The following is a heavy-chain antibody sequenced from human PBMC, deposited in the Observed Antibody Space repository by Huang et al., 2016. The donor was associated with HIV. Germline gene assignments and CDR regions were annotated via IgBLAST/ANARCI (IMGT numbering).Heavy chain of an antibody. CDR2: IKIDGRTT. CDR1: GFKFSNYW. V-gene: IGHV3-74*01. D-gene: IGHD2-15*01. J-gene: IGHJ3*02. CDR3: ARAGGFEI. Sequence: EEHLVESGGGLVQPGGSLRLSCEASGFKFSNYWMPLVRQAPGKGLMCVSRIKIDGRTTDYADSVKGRFTISRDNAKNTLYLQMSSLTAEDTAIYYCARAGGFEIWGQGTVVTVSS.